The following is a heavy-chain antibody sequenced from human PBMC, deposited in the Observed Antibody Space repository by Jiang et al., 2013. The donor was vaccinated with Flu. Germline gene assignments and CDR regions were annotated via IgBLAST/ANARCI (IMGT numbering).Heavy chain of an antibody. J-gene: IGHJ5*02. Sequence: QSGSELKKPGASVQVACKTSGYSFSSYAVNWLRQAPGQGLEWMGWINTQTGDPTYAQGFTGRFAFSLDTSVRTAYLQISSLTAEDTAVYYCARDQATPIETGNWLDP. CDR3: ARDQATPIETGNWLDP. CDR2: INTQTGDP. V-gene: IGHV7-4-1*02. CDR1: GYSFSSYA. D-gene: IGHD5-24*01.